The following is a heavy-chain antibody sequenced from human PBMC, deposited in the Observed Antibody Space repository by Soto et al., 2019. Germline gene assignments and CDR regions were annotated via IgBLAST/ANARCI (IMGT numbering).Heavy chain of an antibody. CDR1: GNNFTPHG. CDR3: ARVGQQLAIDY. D-gene: IGHD6-13*01. V-gene: IGHV1-3*01. CDR2: INAGNGNT. Sequence: GASGEVSCKASGNNFTPHGMALGRQAPGQRLEWMGWINAGNGNTKYSQKFQGRVTITRDTSASTAYMELSSLRSEDTAVYYCARVGQQLAIDYWGQGTLVPVSS. J-gene: IGHJ4*02.